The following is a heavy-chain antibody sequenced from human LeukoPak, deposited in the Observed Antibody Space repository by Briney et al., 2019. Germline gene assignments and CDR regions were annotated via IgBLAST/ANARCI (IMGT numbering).Heavy chain of an antibody. CDR3: VTEYWYRFDY. J-gene: IGHJ4*02. V-gene: IGHV3-7*01. D-gene: IGHD1-14*01. CDR1: GFTFSNAW. CDR2: MEGSDRGK. Sequence: GGSLRLSCAASGFTFSNAWMSWVRQAPGKGLEGVATTDMEGSDRGKEYTASVRGRFTSSRDNGKNSVHLYMSNLGADDTAVYFCVTEYWYRFDYWGQGILVTVSS.